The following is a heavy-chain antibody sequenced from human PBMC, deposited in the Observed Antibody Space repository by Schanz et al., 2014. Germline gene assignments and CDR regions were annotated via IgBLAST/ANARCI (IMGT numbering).Heavy chain of an antibody. V-gene: IGHV3-NL1*01. CDR3: AKDPHKDYGGKPQTFDI. CDR1: GFSFSGYG. Sequence: QVQLVESGGGVAQPGGSLRLSCAASGFSFSGYGMHWVRQAPGKGLEWVSAISDSGGSMFYAASLRGRFTISRDNSKNILFLQMNSLRAEHPALYYCAKDPHKDYGGKPQTFDIWGQGTMVTVSS. J-gene: IGHJ3*02. D-gene: IGHD4-17*01. CDR2: ISDSGGSM.